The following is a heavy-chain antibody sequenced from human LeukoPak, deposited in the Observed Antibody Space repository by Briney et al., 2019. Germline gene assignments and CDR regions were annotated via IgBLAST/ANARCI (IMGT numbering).Heavy chain of an antibody. Sequence: QSGGSLRLSCAASGFRFSSYGMHWVRQAPGKGLDWVAYIRYDGINEYYADSVKGRFTISRGNAKNSLYLQMNSLRAEDTAVYYCARDISGSYSDPQPDAFDIWGQGTMVTVSS. J-gene: IGHJ3*02. CDR1: GFRFSSYG. CDR2: IRYDGINE. V-gene: IGHV3-30*02. CDR3: ARDISGSYSDPQPDAFDI. D-gene: IGHD1-26*01.